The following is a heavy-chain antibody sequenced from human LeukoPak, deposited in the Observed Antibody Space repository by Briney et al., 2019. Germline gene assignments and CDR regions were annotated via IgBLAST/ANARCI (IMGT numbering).Heavy chain of an antibody. Sequence: GGSLQLSCAASGFTFSGSAMHWVGQASGKGLEWVGRIRSKANSYATAYAASVKGRFTISRDDSKNTAYLQMNSLKTEDTAVYYCTTAEMATILWGQGTLVTVSS. J-gene: IGHJ4*02. V-gene: IGHV3-73*01. D-gene: IGHD5-24*01. CDR1: GFTFSGSA. CDR3: TTAEMATIL. CDR2: IRSKANSYAT.